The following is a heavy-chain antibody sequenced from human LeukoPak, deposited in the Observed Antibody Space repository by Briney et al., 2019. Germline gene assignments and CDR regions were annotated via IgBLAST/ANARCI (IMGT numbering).Heavy chain of an antibody. V-gene: IGHV3-23*01. D-gene: IGHD2-15*01. CDR1: GFTFSSYA. CDR3: AKGGSCSGGSCYGFVDY. Sequence: PGGSLRLSCASSGFTFSSYAMSWVRQAPGKGLEWVSAISGSGGSTYYADSVKGRFTISRDNSKNTLYLQMNSLRAEDTAVYYCAKGGSCSGGSCYGFVDYCGQGTLVTVSS. J-gene: IGHJ4*02. CDR2: ISGSGGST.